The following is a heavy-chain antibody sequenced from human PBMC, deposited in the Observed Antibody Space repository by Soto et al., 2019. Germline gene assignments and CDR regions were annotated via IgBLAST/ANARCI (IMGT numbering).Heavy chain of an antibody. CDR1: GGSFSGYY. Sequence: SETLSLTCAVYGGSFSGYYWSWIRQPPGKGLEWIGEINHSGSTNYNPSLKSRVTISVDTSKNQFSLKLSSVTAADTAVYYCARANSNYDAFDIWGQGTMVTVSS. V-gene: IGHV4-34*01. CDR2: INHSGST. D-gene: IGHD4-4*01. CDR3: ARANSNYDAFDI. J-gene: IGHJ3*02.